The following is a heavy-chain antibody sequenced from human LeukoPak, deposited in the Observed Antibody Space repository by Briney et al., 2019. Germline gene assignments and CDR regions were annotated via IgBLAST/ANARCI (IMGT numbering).Heavy chain of an antibody. CDR3: AKDLRMYYYDSSGYPFALDY. CDR2: ISGSGGST. V-gene: IGHV3-23*01. CDR1: GFTFSSYA. J-gene: IGHJ4*02. Sequence: GGSLRLSCAASGFTFSSYAMSWVRQAPGKGLEWVSAISGSGGSTYYADSVKGRFTISRDNSKNTLYLQMNSLRAEDTAVYYCAKDLRMYYYDSSGYPFALDYWGQGTLVTASS. D-gene: IGHD3-22*01.